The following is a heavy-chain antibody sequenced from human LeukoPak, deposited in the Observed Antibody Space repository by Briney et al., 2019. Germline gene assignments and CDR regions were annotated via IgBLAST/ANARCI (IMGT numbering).Heavy chain of an antibody. D-gene: IGHD2-21*02. Sequence: PGGSLRLSCAASGFTVSNNYMSWVRLSPGKGLEWVSAMYITGSTHYADSVKGRFTISRDNSKNALNLQMDSLRVEDTAVCYCAAAYCGGDCYSDNHYYFMDLWGKGTTVTVSS. V-gene: IGHV3-53*01. J-gene: IGHJ6*03. CDR3: AAAYCGGDCYSDNHYYFMDL. CDR1: GFTVSNNY. CDR2: MYITGST.